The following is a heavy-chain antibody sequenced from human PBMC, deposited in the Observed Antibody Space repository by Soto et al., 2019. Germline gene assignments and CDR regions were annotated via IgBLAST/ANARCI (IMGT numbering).Heavy chain of an antibody. CDR2: ISYDGSNK. CDR3: AKRRVGGIAARLWYYGMDV. Sequence: HPGGSLRLSCAASGFTFSSYGMHWVRQAPGKGLEWVAVISYDGSNKYYADSVKGRFTISRDNSKNTLYLQMNGLRAEDTAVYYCAKRRVGGIAARLWYYGMDVWGQGTTVTVSS. V-gene: IGHV3-30*18. J-gene: IGHJ6*02. CDR1: GFTFSSYG. D-gene: IGHD6-6*01.